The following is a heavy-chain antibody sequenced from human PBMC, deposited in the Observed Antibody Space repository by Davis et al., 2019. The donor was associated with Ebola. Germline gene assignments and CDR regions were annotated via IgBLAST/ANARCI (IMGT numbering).Heavy chain of an antibody. V-gene: IGHV4-30-4*08. D-gene: IGHD3-10*01. CDR2: IYYSGST. J-gene: IGHJ5*02. CDR3: ARGLLWFGELFYNWFDP. CDR1: GGSFSGYY. Sequence: MPSETLSLTCAVYGGSFSGYYWSWIRQPPGKGLEWIGYIYYSGSTYYNPSLKSRVTISVDTSKNQFSLKLSSVTAADTAVYYCARGLLWFGELFYNWFDPWGQGTLVTASS.